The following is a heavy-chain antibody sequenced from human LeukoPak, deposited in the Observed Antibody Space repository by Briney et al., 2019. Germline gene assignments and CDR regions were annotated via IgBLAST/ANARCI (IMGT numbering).Heavy chain of an antibody. V-gene: IGHV4-30-2*01. CDR2: IYHSGST. D-gene: IGHD1-1*01. J-gene: IGHJ6*03. Sequence: SQTLSLTCTVSGGSISSGGYYWSWIRQPPGKGLEWIGYIYHSGSTYYNPSLKSRVTISVDRSKNQFSLKLSSVTAADTAVYYCARNTQRYYYYYMDVWGKGTTVTVSS. CDR1: GGSISSGGYY. CDR3: ARNTQRYYYYYMDV.